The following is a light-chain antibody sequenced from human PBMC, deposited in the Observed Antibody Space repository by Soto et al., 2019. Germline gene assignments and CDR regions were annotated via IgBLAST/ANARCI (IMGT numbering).Light chain of an antibody. V-gene: IGKV2-24*01. CDR2: EIS. J-gene: IGKJ5*01. CDR1: QSLVPRNGDTY. CDR3: MQATQFPIT. Sequence: DIVMTQTPLFSPVTLGQPASISCRSSQSLVPRNGDTYLSWLQQRPGQPPRLLIYEISKRFSGVPDRFSGSGARTDFTLKISKVEAEDVGIYYCMQATQFPITFGQGTRLEIK.